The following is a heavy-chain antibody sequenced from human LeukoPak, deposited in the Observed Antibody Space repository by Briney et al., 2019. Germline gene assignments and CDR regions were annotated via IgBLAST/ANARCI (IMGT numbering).Heavy chain of an antibody. CDR2: ISAYNGNT. Sequence: ASVKVSCKASGYTFTSYGISWVRQAPGQGLEWMGWISAYNGNTNYAQEVQGRVSMTTDTSTSTAYLALRSLRSDDTAVYYCARGGGLVPGTWFDPWGQGTLVTVSS. V-gene: IGHV1-18*01. CDR3: ARGGGLVPGTWFDP. D-gene: IGHD6-19*01. J-gene: IGHJ5*02. CDR1: GYTFTSYG.